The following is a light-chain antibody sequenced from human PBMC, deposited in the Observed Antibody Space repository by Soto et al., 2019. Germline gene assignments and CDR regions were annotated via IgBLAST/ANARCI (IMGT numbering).Light chain of an antibody. CDR1: QSVLYNSNNKNY. J-gene: IGKJ2*01. V-gene: IGKV4-1*01. Sequence: DIVMTQSPDSLAVSLGERATINCKSSQSVLYNSNNKNYLAWYQQKPGQPPKLLIYSASTRESGVPDRFSGSGSGTDFTHTISSLQAEDVAVYYCQQYHSSPYTFGQGTKLEIK. CDR3: QQYHSSPYT. CDR2: SAS.